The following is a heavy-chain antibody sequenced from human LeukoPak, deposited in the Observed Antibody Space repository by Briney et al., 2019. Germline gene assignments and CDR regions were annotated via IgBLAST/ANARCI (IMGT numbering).Heavy chain of an antibody. J-gene: IGHJ5*02. CDR3: ARRIVSVPAIQEGNWLDP. D-gene: IGHD2-21*02. CDR1: AGSLSSGAYS. Sequence: SAPLPITSVVSAGSLSSGAYSWTWIRPPPHKAPQSTGPTYYSAGTYYNPSLKSRVIISVDTSKSQFSLKLSSVTAADTAVYYCARRIVSVPAIQEGNWLDPWGQGTLVTVSS. V-gene: IGHV4-30-2*03. CDR2: TYYSAGT.